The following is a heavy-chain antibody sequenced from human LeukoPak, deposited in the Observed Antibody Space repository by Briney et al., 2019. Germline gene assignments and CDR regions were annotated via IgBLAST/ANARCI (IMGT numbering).Heavy chain of an antibody. Sequence: GGSLRLSCAASGFTFTTYGMHWVRQAPGKGLEWVAIIWYDGSNKYYADSVRGRFAISRDNSKNTLYLQMNSLRVEDTAMYYCAGGEPYVYWGQGTLVTVSS. V-gene: IGHV3-33*01. D-gene: IGHD1-14*01. CDR1: GFTFTTYG. CDR3: AGGEPYVY. CDR2: IWYDGSNK. J-gene: IGHJ4*02.